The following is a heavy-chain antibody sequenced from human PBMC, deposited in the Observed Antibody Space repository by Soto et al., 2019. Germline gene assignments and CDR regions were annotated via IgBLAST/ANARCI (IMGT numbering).Heavy chain of an antibody. J-gene: IGHJ5*02. CDR1: GYTFTSYG. CDR2: ISAYNGNT. D-gene: IGHD3-3*01. CDR3: ARGERITIFGVVISGYNLFDP. Sequence: ASVKVSCKASGYTFTSYGISWVRQAPGQGLEWMGWISAYNGNTNYAQKLQGRVTMTTDTSTSTAYMELRSLRSDDTAVYYCARGERITIFGVVISGYNLFDPWGQGTLVIVSS. V-gene: IGHV1-18*01.